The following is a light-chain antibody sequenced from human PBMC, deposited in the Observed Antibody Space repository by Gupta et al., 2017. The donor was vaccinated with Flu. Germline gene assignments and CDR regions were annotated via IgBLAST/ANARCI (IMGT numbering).Light chain of an antibody. CDR1: QSLLHSDGYNY. Sequence: DIVMTQSPLSLPVTPGEPASISCRSSQSLLHSDGYNYLDWYLQKPGQSTQLLINLGSNRASGVPDRFSGSGSGTEFTLKISRVEAEDVGFYFCMQTLQSWTFGQGTKVEIK. V-gene: IGKV2-28*01. J-gene: IGKJ1*01. CDR3: MQTLQSWT. CDR2: LGS.